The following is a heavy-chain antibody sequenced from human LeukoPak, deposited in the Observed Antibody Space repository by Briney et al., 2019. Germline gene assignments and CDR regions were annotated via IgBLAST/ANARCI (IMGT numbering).Heavy chain of an antibody. CDR1: GFTFSSDA. CDR2: ISYDGSNK. CDR3: ARSTASLAPYDY. Sequence: GGSLRLSCAASGFTFSSDAMSWVRQAPGKGLEWVAVISYDGSNKYYADSVKGRFTISRDNSKNTLYLQMNSLRAEDTAVYYCARSTASLAPYDYWGQGTLVTVSS. J-gene: IGHJ4*02. D-gene: IGHD4-17*01. V-gene: IGHV3-30*04.